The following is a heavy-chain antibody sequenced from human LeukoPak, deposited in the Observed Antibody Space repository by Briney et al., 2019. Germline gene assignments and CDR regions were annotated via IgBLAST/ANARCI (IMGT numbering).Heavy chain of an antibody. V-gene: IGHV3-48*01. CDR2: ISSSSSTI. J-gene: IGHJ4*02. Sequence: GGPLRLSCAASGFTFSMFSMNWGRRALGKGLEWFPDISSSSSTIHYADSVKGRFTISRDNAKKSLYLQMSSLRAEDTALHFCVRDSYCGGDCYRLHDLWGQGTLVAVSS. CDR1: GFTFSMFS. D-gene: IGHD2-21*02. CDR3: VRDSYCGGDCYRLHDL.